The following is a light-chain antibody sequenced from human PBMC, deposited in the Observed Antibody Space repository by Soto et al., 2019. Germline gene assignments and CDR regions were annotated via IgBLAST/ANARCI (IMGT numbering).Light chain of an antibody. Sequence: QSVLTQSPTVSGAPGQRVTISCTGSSSNIGAGYDVHWYQQLPGTAPKLLIYGNNNRPSGVPDRFSGSKSGTSASLAITGLQTEDEADYYCQSYDSSLYVFGTGTKLTVL. V-gene: IGLV1-40*01. CDR2: GNN. CDR1: SSNIGAGYD. CDR3: QSYDSSLYV. J-gene: IGLJ1*01.